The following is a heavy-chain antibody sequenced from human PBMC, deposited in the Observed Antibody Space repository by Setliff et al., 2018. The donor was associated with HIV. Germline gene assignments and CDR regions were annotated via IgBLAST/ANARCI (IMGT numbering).Heavy chain of an antibody. Sequence: SETLSLTCTVSGDYIGSRAYYWAWIRQPPGKGLEWIGYIYTSGSTNYNPSLKSRVTISADKSISTAYLQVHNLKASDTATYYCARRDGRSMNAFEIWGPGTMVTVSS. D-gene: IGHD6-13*01. V-gene: IGHV4-61*05. CDR3: ARRDGRSMNAFEI. CDR2: IYTSGST. J-gene: IGHJ3*02. CDR1: GDYIGSRAYY.